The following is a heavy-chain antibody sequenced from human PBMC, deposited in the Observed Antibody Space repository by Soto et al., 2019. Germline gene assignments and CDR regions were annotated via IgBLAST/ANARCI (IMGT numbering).Heavy chain of an antibody. Sequence: VGSLRLSCAASGFTFSNAWMSWVRQAPGKGLEWVGRIKSKTDGGTTDYAAPVKGRFTISRDDSKNTLFLQMNSLRVEDTAVYYCARDRGYPDSFDIWGQGTMVTVSS. J-gene: IGHJ3*02. V-gene: IGHV3-15*05. D-gene: IGHD3-10*01. CDR3: ARDRGYPDSFDI. CDR1: GFTFSNAW. CDR2: IKSKTDGGTT.